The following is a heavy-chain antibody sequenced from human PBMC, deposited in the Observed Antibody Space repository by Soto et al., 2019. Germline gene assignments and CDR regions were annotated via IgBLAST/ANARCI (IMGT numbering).Heavy chain of an antibody. V-gene: IGHV3-23*01. CDR3: ARETILRYFDWSKGY. J-gene: IGHJ4*02. D-gene: IGHD3-9*01. Sequence: GGSLRLSCAASGFTFSSYAMSWVRQAPGKGLEWVSAINGSGGSTYYADSVKGRFTISRDNSKNTLYLQMNSRRAEDTAVYYCARETILRYFDWSKGYWGQGTLVTVSS. CDR1: GFTFSSYA. CDR2: INGSGGST.